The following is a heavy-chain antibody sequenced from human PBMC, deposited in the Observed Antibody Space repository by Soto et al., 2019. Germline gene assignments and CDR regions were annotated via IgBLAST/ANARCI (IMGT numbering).Heavy chain of an antibody. V-gene: IGHV3-73*01. CDR2: IRSKANSYAT. D-gene: IGHD5-12*01. J-gene: IGHJ4*02. Sequence: GGSLRLSCAASGFTFSGSAMHWVRQASGKGLEWVGRIRSKANSYATAYAASVKGRFTISRDDSKNTAYLQMNSLKTEDTAVYYCTSTAPDWEWLRSFSLDYWGQGTLVTVSS. CDR1: GFTFSGSA. CDR3: TSTAPDWEWLRSFSLDY.